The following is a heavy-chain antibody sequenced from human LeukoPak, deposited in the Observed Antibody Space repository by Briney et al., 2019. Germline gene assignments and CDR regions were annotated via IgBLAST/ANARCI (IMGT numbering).Heavy chain of an antibody. V-gene: IGHV3-21*01. CDR3: ARDLGKYQLLYDY. D-gene: IGHD2-2*02. CDR1: GFTFSSYS. CDR2: ISSSSSYI. Sequence: PGGSLRLSCAASGFTFSSYSMNWVRQAPGKGLEWVSSISSSSSYIYYADSVKGRFTISRDNAKNSLYLQMNSLRAEDTAVYYCARDLGKYQLLYDYWGQGTLVTVSS. J-gene: IGHJ4*02.